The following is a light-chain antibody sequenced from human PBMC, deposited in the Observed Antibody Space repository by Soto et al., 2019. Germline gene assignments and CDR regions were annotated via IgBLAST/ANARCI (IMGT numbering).Light chain of an antibody. CDR3: HTGGSGFPI. J-gene: IGLJ2*01. Sequence: QLVLPQSPSASASLGASVKLTCTLSSGHSSYAIAWHQQQPEKGPRYLIKLNSDGSHSEGDGIPDRFSGSSSGAERYLTISSLQSEDEADYYGHTGGSGFPIFGGGTELTVL. CDR1: SGHSSYA. V-gene: IGLV4-69*01. CDR2: LNSDGSH.